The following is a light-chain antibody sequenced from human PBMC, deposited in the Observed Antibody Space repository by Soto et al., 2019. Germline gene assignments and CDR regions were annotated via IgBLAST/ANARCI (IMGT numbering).Light chain of an antibody. J-gene: IGKJ2*01. CDR1: QSVSSN. CDR3: QQYNKWPSYA. CDR2: GAS. V-gene: IGKV3-15*01. Sequence: EIVMTQSPANLSVSPGERATLSCRASQSVSSNLAWYQQKPGQGPRLLIYGASTRATSIPARFSGSGSGREFTITISTLQSEDFAVYYCQQYNKWPSYAFGQGTKREIK.